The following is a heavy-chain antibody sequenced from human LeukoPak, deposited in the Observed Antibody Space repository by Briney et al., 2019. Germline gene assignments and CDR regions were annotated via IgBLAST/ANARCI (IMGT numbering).Heavy chain of an antibody. CDR1: GYTFTGYY. V-gene: IGHV1-2*02. CDR3: ARDPIAAAGSYNWFDP. J-gene: IGHJ5*02. CDR2: INPNSGGT. D-gene: IGHD6-13*01. Sequence: ASVKVSCKASGYTFTGYYMHWVRQAPGQGLEWMGWINPNSGGTNYAQKFQGRVTMTRDTSISTAYMELSRLRSDDTAVYYCARDPIAAAGSYNWFDPWGQGTLVTVS.